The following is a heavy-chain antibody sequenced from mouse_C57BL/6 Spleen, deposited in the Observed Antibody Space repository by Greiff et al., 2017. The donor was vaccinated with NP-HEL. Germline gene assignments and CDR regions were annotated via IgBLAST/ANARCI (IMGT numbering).Heavy chain of an antibody. CDR2: IYPGDGDT. V-gene: IGHV1-80*01. Sequence: QVHVKQSGAELVKPGASVKISCKASGYAFSSYWMNWVKQRPGKGLEWIGQIYPGDGDTNYNGKFKGKATLTADKSSSTAYMQLSSLTSEDSAVYFCARSHDYDKRYAMDYWGQGTSVTVSS. CDR1: GYAFSSYW. CDR3: ARSHDYDKRYAMDY. D-gene: IGHD2-4*01. J-gene: IGHJ4*01.